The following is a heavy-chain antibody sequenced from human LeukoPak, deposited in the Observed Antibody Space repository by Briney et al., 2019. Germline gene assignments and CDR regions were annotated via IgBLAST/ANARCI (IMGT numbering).Heavy chain of an antibody. J-gene: IGHJ6*03. Sequence: PSETLSLTCTVSGGSISSYYWSWIRQPAGKGLEWIGRIYTSGSTNYNPSLKSRVTMSVDTSRNQFSLRLSSVTAADTAVYYCARSAAYYDFWTGYYNALYYMDVWGKGITVTVSS. CDR1: GGSISSYY. CDR3: ARSAAYYDFWTGYYNALYYMDV. CDR2: IYTSGST. V-gene: IGHV4-4*07. D-gene: IGHD3/OR15-3a*01.